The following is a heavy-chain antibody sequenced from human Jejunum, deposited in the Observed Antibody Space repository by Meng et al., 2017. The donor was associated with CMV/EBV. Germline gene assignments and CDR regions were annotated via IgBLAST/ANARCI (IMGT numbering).Heavy chain of an antibody. CDR2: ILSDTGYI. Sequence: GFSVSSYTMNWVGKAPGKGMEWVASILSDTGYIYSADSVKGRFIISRDNAKKSLYLQMNSLRVEDTAVYYCARDQFCSTTNCAHKTWGQGTLVTVSP. V-gene: IGHV3-21*01. CDR3: ARDQFCSTTNCAHKT. CDR1: GFSVSSYT. D-gene: IGHD2-2*01. J-gene: IGHJ1*01.